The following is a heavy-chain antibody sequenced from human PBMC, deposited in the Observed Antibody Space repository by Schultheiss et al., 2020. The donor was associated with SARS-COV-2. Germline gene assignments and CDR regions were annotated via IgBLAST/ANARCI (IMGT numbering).Heavy chain of an antibody. CDR1: GFTFSSYS. V-gene: IGHV3-21*01. CDR2: ISSRGTYI. CDR3: AKYTAMVYLDL. J-gene: IGHJ4*02. Sequence: GGSLRLSCAASGFTFSSYSMNWVRQAPGKGLEWVSSISSRGTYIYYADSVKGRFTISRDNAQNSLYLQMNSLRVEDTAVYYCAKYTAMVYLDLWGQGTLVTVSS. D-gene: IGHD5-18*01.